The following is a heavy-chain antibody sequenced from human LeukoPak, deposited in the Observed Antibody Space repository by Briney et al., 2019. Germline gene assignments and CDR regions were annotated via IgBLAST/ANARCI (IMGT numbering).Heavy chain of an antibody. V-gene: IGHV4-34*01. CDR1: GGSFSGYY. Sequence: SETLCLTCAVYGGSFSGYYWSWIRQPPGKGLEWIGELNHSGGTKYNPSLKSRVTISVDTSKNQFSLKLSSVTAADTAVYYCARRKLYCSSTSCLNWFDPWGQGTLVTGSS. CDR3: ARRKLYCSSTSCLNWFDP. CDR2: LNHSGGT. D-gene: IGHD2-2*01. J-gene: IGHJ5*02.